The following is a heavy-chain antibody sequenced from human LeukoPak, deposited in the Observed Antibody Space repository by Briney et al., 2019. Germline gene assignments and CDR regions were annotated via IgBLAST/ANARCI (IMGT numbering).Heavy chain of an antibody. Sequence: SETLSLTCTVSGDSISSNSWTWIRQPAGEGLEWIGRISTSGSPYYNPSLKSRVTMSLDTSKNQFSLRLSSVTAADAAMYYCARGSSWFHYWGQGTLVTVSS. J-gene: IGHJ4*02. CDR1: GDSISSNS. D-gene: IGHD6-13*01. V-gene: IGHV4-4*07. CDR2: ISTSGSP. CDR3: ARGSSWFHY.